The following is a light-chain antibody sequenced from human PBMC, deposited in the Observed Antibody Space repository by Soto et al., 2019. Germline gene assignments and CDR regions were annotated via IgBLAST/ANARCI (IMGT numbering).Light chain of an antibody. CDR2: AAS. J-gene: IGKJ1*01. Sequence: DILMTQSPSSLSASVGDRVTITCRASQTISTFLNWYQQKPGKAPKPLIFAASSLQSEVPSRFSGSGSGTEFTLTISGLQPEDLATYYCQQNYIPPPTFGQGTKV. CDR3: QQNYIPPPT. CDR1: QTISTF. V-gene: IGKV1-39*01.